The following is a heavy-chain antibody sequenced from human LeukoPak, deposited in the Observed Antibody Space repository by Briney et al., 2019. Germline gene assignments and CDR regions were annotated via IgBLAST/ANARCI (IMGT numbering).Heavy chain of an antibody. CDR3: ARDGGDIVVGQWFDP. D-gene: IGHD2-2*01. CDR1: GFTFSSYS. CDR2: ISSSSSYI. J-gene: IGHJ5*02. V-gene: IGHV3-21*01. Sequence: PGGSLTLSCAASGFTFSSYSMNWVRQAPGKGLEWVSSISSSSSYIYYADSVKGRFTISRDNAKNSLYLQMNSLRAEDTAVYYCARDGGDIVVGQWFDPWGQGTLVTVSS.